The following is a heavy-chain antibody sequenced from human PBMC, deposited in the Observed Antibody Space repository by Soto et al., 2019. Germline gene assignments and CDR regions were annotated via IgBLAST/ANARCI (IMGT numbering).Heavy chain of an antibody. V-gene: IGHV3-21*01. CDR1: GFTFRSYA. J-gene: IGHJ6*02. Sequence: GGSQRLSCAASGFTFRSYARNWVRQSPGKGLEWVSSISSSSSYIYYADSVKGRFTISRDNAKNSLYLQMNSLRAEDTAVYYCARMGGLFGELTNYYYYGMDVWGQGTTVTV. CDR2: ISSSSSYI. CDR3: ARMGGLFGELTNYYYYGMDV. D-gene: IGHD3-10*01.